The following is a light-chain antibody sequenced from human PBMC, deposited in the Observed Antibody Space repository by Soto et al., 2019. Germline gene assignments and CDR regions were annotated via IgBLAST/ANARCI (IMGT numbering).Light chain of an antibody. Sequence: EIVMTQSPATLSVSPGERGTLYCRSSKSVSSGLAWYQQKPGQSPRLLIYDASTRATGIPARFSGSRSGTEFTLTISSLQSEDFAVYYCPQDNIRPPVTFGQATRLEIE. CDR2: DAS. J-gene: IGKJ5*01. CDR1: KSVSSG. V-gene: IGKV3-15*01. CDR3: PQDNIRPPVT.